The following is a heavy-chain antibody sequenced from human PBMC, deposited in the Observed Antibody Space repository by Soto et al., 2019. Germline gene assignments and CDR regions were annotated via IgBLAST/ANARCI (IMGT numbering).Heavy chain of an antibody. D-gene: IGHD3-22*01. J-gene: IGHJ4*02. V-gene: IGHV3-64D*06. CDR2: ISTNGGST. Sequence: GGSLRLSCAASGFTFSSYWMHWVRQAPGKGLVWVSRISTNGGSTHYADSVKGRLTISRDNSKNTQYLQMSSLRADDTAVYYCVKGEYYYDSSGYYPFDYWGQGTLVTVSS. CDR3: VKGEYYYDSSGYYPFDY. CDR1: GFTFSSYW.